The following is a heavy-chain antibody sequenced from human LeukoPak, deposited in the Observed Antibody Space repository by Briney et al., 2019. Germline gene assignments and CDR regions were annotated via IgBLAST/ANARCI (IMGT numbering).Heavy chain of an antibody. CDR2: INHSGST. J-gene: IGHJ4*02. Sequence: SETLSLTCAVYGGSFSGYYWSWIRQPPGKGLEWIGEINHSGSTNYNPSLKSRVTISVDTSKNQFSLKLSSVTAADTAVYYCASAMYSSSYFDYWGQGTLVTVSS. CDR3: ASAMYSSSYFDY. D-gene: IGHD6-6*01. V-gene: IGHV4-34*01. CDR1: GGSFSGYY.